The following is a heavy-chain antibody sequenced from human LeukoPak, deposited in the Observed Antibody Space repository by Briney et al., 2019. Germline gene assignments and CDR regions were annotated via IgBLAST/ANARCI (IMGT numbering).Heavy chain of an antibody. Sequence: PGGTLRLSCAASGFTFSSYWMSWVRQAPGKGLEWVANIKQDGSEKYYVDSVKGRFTISRDNAKNSLYLQMNSLRAEDTAVYYCVKRWTGTTIGKKDYGGQGPRVTVSS. V-gene: IGHV3-7*01. CDR3: VKRWTGTTIGKKDY. D-gene: IGHD1-1*01. J-gene: IGHJ4*02. CDR1: GFTFSSYW. CDR2: IKQDGSEK.